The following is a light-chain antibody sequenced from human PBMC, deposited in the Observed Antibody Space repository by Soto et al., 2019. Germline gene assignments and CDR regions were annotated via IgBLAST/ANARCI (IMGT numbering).Light chain of an antibody. J-gene: IGKJ1*01. V-gene: IGKV1-5*01. Sequence: DIQMTQSPSSLSASVGDRVTITCRASQSISTYLNWYQQKPGKAPKVLIYDASNLEYGVPSRFSGSGSGTEFILTISSLQPDDFATYYCQHYGGMWTFGQGTKVDIK. CDR2: DAS. CDR3: QHYGGMWT. CDR1: QSISTY.